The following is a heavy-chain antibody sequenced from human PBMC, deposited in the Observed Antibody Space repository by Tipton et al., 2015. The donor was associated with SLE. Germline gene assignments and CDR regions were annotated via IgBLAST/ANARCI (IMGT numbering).Heavy chain of an antibody. V-gene: IGHV4-34*01. CDR1: GGSFSGYY. CDR2: INHSGST. J-gene: IGHJ3*02. Sequence: TLSLTCAVCGGSFSGYYWSWIRQPPGKGLEWIGEINHSGSTNYNPSLKSRVTISVDTSKNQFSLKLSSVTAGDTAVYYCARSSVAAAIGDAFDIWGQGTMVTVSS. D-gene: IGHD6-13*01. CDR3: ARSSVAAAIGDAFDI.